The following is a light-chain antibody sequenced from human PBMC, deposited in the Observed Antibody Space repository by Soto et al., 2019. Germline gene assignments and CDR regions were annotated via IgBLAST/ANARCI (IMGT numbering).Light chain of an antibody. V-gene: IGKV3-20*01. J-gene: IGKJ2*01. CDR3: QQDGSSPYT. CDR2: GAS. Sequence: EIVLTQSPGTLSLSPGERATLSCRASQSVSSSYLAWYQQKPGQAPRLLIYGASSRATGIPDRFSGSGSGTDFTLTISRLEPADFAVYYCQQDGSSPYTFGQGTNLEIK. CDR1: QSVSSSY.